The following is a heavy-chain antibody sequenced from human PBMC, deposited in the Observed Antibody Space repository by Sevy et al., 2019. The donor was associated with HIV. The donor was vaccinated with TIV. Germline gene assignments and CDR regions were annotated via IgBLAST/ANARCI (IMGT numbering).Heavy chain of an antibody. J-gene: IGHJ4*02. CDR1: GFSFSSYE. Sequence: GALRLSCAASGFSFSSYEMNWVRQAPGKGLEWVSYISNSGTPISYSDSVRGRFTISRDNARNLLYLQMNSLRAEDTAVYFCARDLPPSATTVPHFDCWGQGTLVTVSS. CDR3: ARDLPPSATTVPHFDC. CDR2: ISNSGTPI. D-gene: IGHD4-17*01. V-gene: IGHV3-48*03.